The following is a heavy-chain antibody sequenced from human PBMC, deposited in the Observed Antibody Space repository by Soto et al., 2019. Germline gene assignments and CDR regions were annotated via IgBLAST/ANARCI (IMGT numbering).Heavy chain of an antibody. CDR3: AGPGYSSQDY. CDR1: GFTFSSFP. V-gene: IGHV3-23*01. D-gene: IGHD5-18*01. Sequence: GGSLRLSCTASGFTFSSFPLSWVRQAPGMGLEWVSAISGSGDGTDYADSVKGRFTISRDNSKNTLYLQMNSLRAEDTAIYYCAGPGYSSQDYWGQGALVTVSS. CDR2: ISGSGDGT. J-gene: IGHJ4*02.